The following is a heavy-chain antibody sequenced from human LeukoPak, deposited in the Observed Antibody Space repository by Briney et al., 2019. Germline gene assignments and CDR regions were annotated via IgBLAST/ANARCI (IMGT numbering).Heavy chain of an antibody. Sequence: ASVKVSCKASGYTFTGYCMHWVRQAPGQGLEWMGWINPNSGGTNYAQKFQGRVTMTRDTSISTAYMELSRLRSDDTGVYYCARGPGSTIYGGYDWFDPWGQGTLVTVSS. CDR3: ARGPGSTIYGGYDWFDP. V-gene: IGHV1-2*02. CDR2: INPNSGGT. CDR1: GYTFTGYC. D-gene: IGHD5-12*01. J-gene: IGHJ5*02.